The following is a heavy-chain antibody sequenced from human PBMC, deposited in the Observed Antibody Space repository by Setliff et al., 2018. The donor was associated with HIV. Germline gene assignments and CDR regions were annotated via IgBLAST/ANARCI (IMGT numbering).Heavy chain of an antibody. V-gene: IGHV3-21*01. Sequence: PGGSLRLSCAASGFTFSSYSMNWVRQAPGKGLEWVSSISSSSSYIYYADSVKGRFTISRDNAKNSLYLQMNSLRAEDTAVYHCARVKPHLRRSGSYWIVDYWGQGTLVTVSS. J-gene: IGHJ4*02. D-gene: IGHD1-26*01. CDR1: GFTFSSYS. CDR2: ISSSSSYI. CDR3: ARVKPHLRRSGSYWIVDY.